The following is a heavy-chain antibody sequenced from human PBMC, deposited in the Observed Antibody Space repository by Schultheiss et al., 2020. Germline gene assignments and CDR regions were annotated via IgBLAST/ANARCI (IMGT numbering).Heavy chain of an antibody. V-gene: IGHV4-31*03. Sequence: SATLSLTCTVSGGSISSGGYYWSWIRQHPGKGLEWIGYIYYSGSTYYNPSLKSRVTISVDTSKNQFSLKLSSVTAADTAVYYCARDGVATTYYYYYGMDVWGQGTTVTGSS. CDR2: IYYSGST. CDR3: ARDGVATTYYYYYGMDV. D-gene: IGHD5-24*01. J-gene: IGHJ6*02. CDR1: GGSISSGGYY.